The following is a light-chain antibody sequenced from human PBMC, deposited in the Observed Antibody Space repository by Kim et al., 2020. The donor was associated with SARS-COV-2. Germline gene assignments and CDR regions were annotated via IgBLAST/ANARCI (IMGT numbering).Light chain of an antibody. CDR3: QSFAGSAWV. J-gene: IGLJ3*02. CDR2: EDN. Sequence: GKTGTISCTRTSGFIASDYGQWYQKRPGSAPTTVIYEDNVRPSGVPERFSGSIDSSSNTASLTISGLETEDEADYYCQSFAGSAWVFGGGTQLTVL. CDR1: SGFIASDY. V-gene: IGLV6-57*03.